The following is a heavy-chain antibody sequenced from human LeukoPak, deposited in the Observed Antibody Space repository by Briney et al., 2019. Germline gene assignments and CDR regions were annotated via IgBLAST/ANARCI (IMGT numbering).Heavy chain of an antibody. Sequence: ASVKVSCKTSGYTFTNYAMNWVRQAPGQGLEWMGWINTNTGNPTYAQGFTGRFVFSLDTSVSTAYLQISSPKAEDTAVYYCARVWGTYYYDSSGSFDYWGQGTLVTVSS. CDR1: GYTFTNYA. D-gene: IGHD3-22*01. V-gene: IGHV7-4-1*02. CDR3: ARVWGTYYYDSSGSFDY. CDR2: INTNTGNP. J-gene: IGHJ4*02.